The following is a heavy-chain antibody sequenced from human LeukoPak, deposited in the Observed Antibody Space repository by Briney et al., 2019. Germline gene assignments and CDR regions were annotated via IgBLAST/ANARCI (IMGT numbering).Heavy chain of an antibody. CDR2: IYYSGST. D-gene: IGHD3-22*01. CDR1: GGSVSSGSCY. V-gene: IGHV4-61*01. CDR3: ARHHAIGGIVVVISNWFDP. Sequence: PSETLSLTCTVSGGSVSSGSCYWSWIRQPPGKGLEWIGYIYYSGSTYYNPSLKSRVTISVDTSKNQFSLKLSSVTAADTAVYYCARHHAIGGIVVVISNWFDPWGQGTLVTVSS. J-gene: IGHJ5*02.